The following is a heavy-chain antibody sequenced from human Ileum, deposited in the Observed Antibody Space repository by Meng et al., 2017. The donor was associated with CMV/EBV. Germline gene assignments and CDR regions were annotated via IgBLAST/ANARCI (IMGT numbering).Heavy chain of an antibody. CDR3: MTVTGNYPY. CDR1: GYTFTGYY. J-gene: IGHJ4*02. Sequence: QVQLVQSGADRKKPGASLKVPCKASGYTFTGYYMHWVRQAPGQGLEWMGRINPDTGGTNYAQKFQGRVTVTRDTSISTAYMELSRLTSDDTAVYFCMTVTGNYPYWGQGALVTVSS. CDR2: INPDTGGT. V-gene: IGHV1-2*06. D-gene: IGHD1-7*01.